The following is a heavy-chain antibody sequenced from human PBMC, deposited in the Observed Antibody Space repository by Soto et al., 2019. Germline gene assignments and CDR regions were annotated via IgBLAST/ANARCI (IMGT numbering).Heavy chain of an antibody. D-gene: IGHD4-17*01. CDR2: IYSSGST. Sequence: QVRLEESGPGLVKPSETLSLICSVSGGSVNNANYFWNWIRHHPENGLEWIGYIYSSGSTRYNPSSTTRANLTTDTSKKRFSLRLNSVTVAATAVYFCARDADYGGSRGGMDVWGRGTTVTVSS. J-gene: IGHJ6*02. CDR3: ARDADYGGSRGGMDV. V-gene: IGHV4-31*03. CDR1: GGSVNNANYF.